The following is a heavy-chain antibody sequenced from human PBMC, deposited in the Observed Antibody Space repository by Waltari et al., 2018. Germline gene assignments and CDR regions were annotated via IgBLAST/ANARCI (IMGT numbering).Heavy chain of an antibody. CDR3: ARIAALFLLDY. Sequence: EVQLVESGGGLIQPGGSLRLSCAASGFTFGTYSMTWVRQAPGKGLEWVSYISPTSTTIYYADSVKGRFTISRDNAKNTLYLQMNSLRAEDTAVYYCARIAALFLLDYWGQGTLVTVSS. V-gene: IGHV3-48*04. D-gene: IGHD6-6*01. CDR1: GFTFGTYS. CDR2: ISPTSTTI. J-gene: IGHJ4*02.